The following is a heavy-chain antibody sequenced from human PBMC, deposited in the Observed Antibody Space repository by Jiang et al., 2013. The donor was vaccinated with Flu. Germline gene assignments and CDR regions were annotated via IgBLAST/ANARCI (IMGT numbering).Heavy chain of an antibody. CDR2: VNPGGGSA. D-gene: IGHD6-13*01. V-gene: IGHV1-46*01. J-gene: IGHJ4*02. CDR1: GDTFTRSF. Sequence: SGAEVKKPGASVKVSCQASGDTFTRSFIHWVRQAPGQGLEWMGIVNPGGGSASYAQKFKGRLIVTRDTSTSTVYMELSSLRSEDAAVYYCASARAGGYGSWYPVYDYWGQGTLVTVSS. CDR3: ASARAGGYGSWYPVYDY.